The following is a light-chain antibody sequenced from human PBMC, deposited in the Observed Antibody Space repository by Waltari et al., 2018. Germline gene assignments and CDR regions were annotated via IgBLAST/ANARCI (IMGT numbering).Light chain of an antibody. CDR2: DAS. CDR1: QSVSSY. Sequence: EVVLTQSPATLPLSPGERATLSCRARQSVSSYLAWYQQKPGQAPRLLIYDASKRATGIPARFTGSGSGTHFTLTISSLEPEDFAVYYCQQRSKWFTFGGGTKVEIK. CDR3: QQRSKWFT. J-gene: IGKJ4*01. V-gene: IGKV3-11*01.